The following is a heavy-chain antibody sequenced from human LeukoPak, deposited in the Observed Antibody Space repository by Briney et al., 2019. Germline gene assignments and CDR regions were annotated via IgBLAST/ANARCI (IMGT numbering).Heavy chain of an antibody. Sequence: SETLSLTCTVSGPSISTYYWSSIRQPPGNGLEWIAYVYYSGSTNSNPSLKSRVTISVDTSKNQFSLKLSSVTAADKAVYYCARHGGDYVGFDMWGQGTMVTVSS. D-gene: IGHD4-23*01. V-gene: IGHV4-59*08. J-gene: IGHJ3*02. CDR2: VYYSGST. CDR1: GPSISTYY. CDR3: ARHGGDYVGFDM.